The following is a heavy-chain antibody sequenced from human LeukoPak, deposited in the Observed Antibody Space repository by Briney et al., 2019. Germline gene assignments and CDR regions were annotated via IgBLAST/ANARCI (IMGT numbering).Heavy chain of an antibody. V-gene: IGHV3-21*01. Sequence: PGESLRLSCVASGFTFSGYHMNWVRQAPGKGLEWVSSIRSSSVYIYYADSVKGRFTISRDNAKNSLYLQMNSLRVEDTAVYYCARDLGGAPFDYWGQGTLVTVSS. D-gene: IGHD3-16*01. J-gene: IGHJ4*02. CDR3: ARDLGGAPFDY. CDR2: IRSSSVYI. CDR1: GFTFSGYH.